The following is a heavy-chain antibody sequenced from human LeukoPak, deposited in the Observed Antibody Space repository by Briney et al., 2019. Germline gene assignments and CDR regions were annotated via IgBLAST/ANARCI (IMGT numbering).Heavy chain of an antibody. D-gene: IGHD3-9*01. V-gene: IGHV4-38-2*02. CDR1: GYSISSGYY. CDR2: IYHSGST. CDR3: ARPHSTFFDQVAAYYFDY. J-gene: IGHJ4*02. Sequence: SETLSLTCTVSGYSISSGYYWGWIRQPPGKGLEWIGSIYHSGSTYYNPSLKSRVTISVDTSKNQFSLKLSSVTAADTAVYYCARPHSTFFDQVAAYYFDYWGQGTLVTVSS.